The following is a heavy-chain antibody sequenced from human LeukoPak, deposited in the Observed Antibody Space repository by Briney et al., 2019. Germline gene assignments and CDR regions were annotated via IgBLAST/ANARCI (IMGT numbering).Heavy chain of an antibody. D-gene: IGHD2/OR15-2a*01. CDR2: IGDSGVST. V-gene: IGHV3-23*01. Sequence: GGSLRLSCSASGFTFSSSWMNWVRQAPGKGLEWVSAIGDSGVSTYYTDSVKGRFTISRDNARNSLYLQMDNLRAEDTGVYYCARDFYDGFALDYWGQGTLVTVSS. J-gene: IGHJ4*02. CDR1: GFTFSSSW. CDR3: ARDFYDGFALDY.